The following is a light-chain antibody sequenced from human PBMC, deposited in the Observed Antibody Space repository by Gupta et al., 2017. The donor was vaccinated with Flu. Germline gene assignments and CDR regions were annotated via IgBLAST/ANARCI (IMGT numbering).Light chain of an antibody. J-gene: IGLJ3*02. Sequence: SYKLTQPPSVSVPPVQTARITCSGDKLSKRYAYWYQQKSGQPPLVLIYEDQQRRSGTPERFSGSSSGTVATLTITGAQVEDEAVYYCYSTDTTSNWVFGGGTSLTVL. CDR2: EDQ. V-gene: IGLV3-10*01. CDR1: KLSKRY. CDR3: YSTDTTSNWV.